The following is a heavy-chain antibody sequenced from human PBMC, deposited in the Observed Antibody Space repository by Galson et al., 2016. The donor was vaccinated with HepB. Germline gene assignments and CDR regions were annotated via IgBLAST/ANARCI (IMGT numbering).Heavy chain of an antibody. CDR2: ISGRGGST. D-gene: IGHD2-2*01. CDR3: AKGNIVQVPAAPYA. CDR1: GFTFSSYA. V-gene: IGHV3-23*01. Sequence: SLRLSCAASGFTFSSYAMSWVRQAPGKGLEWVSGISGRGGSTYYADSVEGRFTISRDNSKNTLYLQMKSLRAEDTAVYYCAKGNIVQVPAAPYAWGQGALVIVSS. J-gene: IGHJ1*01.